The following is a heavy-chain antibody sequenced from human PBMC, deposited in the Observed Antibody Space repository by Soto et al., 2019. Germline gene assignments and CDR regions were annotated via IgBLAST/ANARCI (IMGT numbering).Heavy chain of an antibody. CDR2: INQDGSQK. CDR1: GFTFSSYW. Sequence: GGSLRLSCAASGFTFSSYWVTWVRQAPGQGLEWVANINQDGSQKYYVDSVKGRFTISRDNAEKSMYLQMSSLRVEDTAVYYCARDRGTSGYDLLDYWGQGTLVTGSS. J-gene: IGHJ4*02. CDR3: ARDRGTSGYDLLDY. V-gene: IGHV3-7*01. D-gene: IGHD5-12*01.